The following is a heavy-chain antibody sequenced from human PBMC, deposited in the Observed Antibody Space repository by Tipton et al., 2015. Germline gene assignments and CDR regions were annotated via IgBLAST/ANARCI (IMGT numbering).Heavy chain of an antibody. J-gene: IGHJ6*02. CDR2: IRYSGGT. D-gene: IGHD1-1*01. CDR3: ARENAYYYGMDV. V-gene: IGHV4-59*01. CDR1: GTYLSGFY. Sequence: LRLSCTVSGTYLSGFYWTWIRQPPGKGLEWIGYIRYSGGTNYKPSLRGRVSISLDMSKNQFSLKLRSVTAADTAMYFCARENAYYYGMDVWGQGTTVTVSS.